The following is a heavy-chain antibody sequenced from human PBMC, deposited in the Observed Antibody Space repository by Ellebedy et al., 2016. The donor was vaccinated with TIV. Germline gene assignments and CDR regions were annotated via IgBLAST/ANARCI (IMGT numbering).Heavy chain of an antibody. J-gene: IGHJ4*02. V-gene: IGHV4-39*01. Sequence: SETLSLTCTVSGGSISSTSYYWGWIRQPPGNGLEWIAGIYYSGSTYYNPSLRSRVTISVDTSKNQFSLKLSSVTAADTAVYYCARHSTMVRGGLPDYWGQGTPVTVSS. D-gene: IGHD3-10*01. CDR3: ARHSTMVRGGLPDY. CDR2: IYYSGST. CDR1: GGSISSTSYY.